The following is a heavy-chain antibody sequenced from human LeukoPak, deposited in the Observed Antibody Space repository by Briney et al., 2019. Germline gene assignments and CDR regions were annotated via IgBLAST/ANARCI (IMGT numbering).Heavy chain of an antibody. V-gene: IGHV3-30*18. CDR1: GFVFSSYG. CDR2: ISYEGSNE. Sequence: GGSRRLSCAASGFVFSSYGMHWVRQVPGKGLEWVAVISYEGSNEYYADSVKGRFTISRDNSKNTLYLQMNSLRAEDTAVYYCAKGKRYYVSGSYYNDYWGQETVDTVSS. CDR3: AKGKRYYVSGSYYNDY. D-gene: IGHD3-10*01. J-gene: IGHJ4*02.